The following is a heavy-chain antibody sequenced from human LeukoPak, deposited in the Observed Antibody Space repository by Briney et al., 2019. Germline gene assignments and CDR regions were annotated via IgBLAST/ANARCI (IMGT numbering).Heavy chain of an antibody. CDR1: GVSISSSDYY. J-gene: IGHJ3*02. D-gene: IGHD2-2*01. CDR2: IFCSGTT. CDR3: ASDRTEIIHSGPYDDFDI. Sequence: SETLSLTCTVSGVSISSSDYYWGWIRQPPGKGLEWIGSIFCSGTTYYNPPLKSRVCISEDTSNNQFSLKLSSVTAADTAVYSCASDRTEIIHSGPYDDFDIWGKGTMVTVSS. V-gene: IGHV4-39*01.